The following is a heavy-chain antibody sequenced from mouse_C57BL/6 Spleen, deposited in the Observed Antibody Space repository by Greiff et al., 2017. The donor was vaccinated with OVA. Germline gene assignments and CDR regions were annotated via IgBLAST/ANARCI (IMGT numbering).Heavy chain of an antibody. Sequence: QVQLQQPGAELVKPGASVKLSCKASGYTFTSYWMQWVKQRPGQGLEWIGEIDPSDSYTNYNQKFKGKATLTVDTSSSTAYMQLSSLTSEDAAVYYCARYGDDGEFAYWGQGTLVTVSA. CDR2: IDPSDSYT. CDR1: GYTFTSYW. V-gene: IGHV1-50*01. D-gene: IGHD1-1*02. CDR3: ARYGDDGEFAY. J-gene: IGHJ3*01.